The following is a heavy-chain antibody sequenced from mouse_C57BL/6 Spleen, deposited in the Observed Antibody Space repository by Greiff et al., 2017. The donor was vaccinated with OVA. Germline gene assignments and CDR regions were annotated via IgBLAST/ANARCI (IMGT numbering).Heavy chain of an antibody. CDR1: GYTFTTYP. V-gene: IGHV1-47*01. CDR3: ARRGYDYDVWYFEV. D-gene: IGHD2-4*01. Sequence: VKLQQSGAELVKPGASVKMSCKASGYTFTTYPIEWMKQNHGKSLEWIGNFHPYNDDTKYNEKFKGKATLTVEKSSSTVYLELSRLTSDDSAVYYCARRGYDYDVWYFEVWGTGTTVTVSS. CDR2: FHPYNDDT. J-gene: IGHJ1*03.